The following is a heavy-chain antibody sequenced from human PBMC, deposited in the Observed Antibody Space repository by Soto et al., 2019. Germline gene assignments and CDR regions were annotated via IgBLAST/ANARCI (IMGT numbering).Heavy chain of an antibody. J-gene: IGHJ4*02. CDR1: GGTFSSYA. CDR3: ARGVYGDYFGY. D-gene: IGHD4-17*01. Sequence: ASVKVSCKASGGTFSSYAISWLRQAPGQGLEWMGGIIPIFGTANYAQKFQGRVTITADESTSTAYMELSSLRSEDTAVYYCARGVYGDYFGYWGQGTLVTVSS. V-gene: IGHV1-69*13. CDR2: IIPIFGTA.